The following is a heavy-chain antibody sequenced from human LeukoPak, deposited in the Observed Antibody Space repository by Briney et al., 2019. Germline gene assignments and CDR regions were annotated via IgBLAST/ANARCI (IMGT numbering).Heavy chain of an antibody. J-gene: IGHJ4*02. V-gene: IGHV4-34*01. D-gene: IGHD5-24*01. Sequence: SETLSLTCAVYGGSFSGYYWSWIRQPPGKGLEWIGEINHSGSTNYNPSLKSRVTISVETSKNQFSLKLSSVTAADTAVYYCARSRWLQFGRALDYWGQGTLVTVSS. CDR3: ARSRWLQFGRALDY. CDR1: GGSFSGYY. CDR2: INHSGST.